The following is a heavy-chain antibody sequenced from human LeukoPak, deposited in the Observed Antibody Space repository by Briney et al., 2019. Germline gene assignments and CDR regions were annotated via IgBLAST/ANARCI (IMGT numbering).Heavy chain of an antibody. J-gene: IGHJ5*02. Sequence: SQTLSLTCTVSGGSISSGGYYWSWIRQHPGKGLEWIGYIYYSGSTYYNPSLKSRVTISVDTSKHQFSLKLSSVTAADTAVYYCAIVPYYDSSVYYPGPPRRNNWFDPWGQGTLVTVSS. D-gene: IGHD3-22*01. CDR2: IYYSGST. CDR3: AIVPYYDSSVYYPGPPRRNNWFDP. CDR1: GGSISSGGYY. V-gene: IGHV4-31*03.